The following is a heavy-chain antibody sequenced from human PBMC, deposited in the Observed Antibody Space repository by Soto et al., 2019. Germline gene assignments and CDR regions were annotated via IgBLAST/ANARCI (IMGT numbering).Heavy chain of an antibody. D-gene: IGHD3-22*01. V-gene: IGHV3-30*18. J-gene: IGHJ4*02. CDR2: ISNDGSNK. CDR1: GVTFSSHG. CDR3: EKEWVYDSSGWSFDY. Sequence: GGSLRLSCAASGVTFSSHGMHWVRQAPGKGLEWVAVISNDGSNKYYADSVKGRFTISRDNSKNTLYLQMNSLRAEDTAVYYCEKEWVYDSSGWSFDYWGQGTLVTVSS.